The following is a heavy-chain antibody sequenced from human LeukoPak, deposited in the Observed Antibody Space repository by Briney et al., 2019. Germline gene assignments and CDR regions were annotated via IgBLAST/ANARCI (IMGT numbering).Heavy chain of an antibody. V-gene: IGHV4-59*01. J-gene: IGHJ6*03. CDR1: GGSISSYY. CDR3: ARDSSSSWYGYYYYYMDV. Sequence: SETLSLTCTVSGGSISSYYWSWIRQPPGKGLEWIGYIYYSGSTNYNPSLKSRVTISVDTSKNQFCLKLSSVTAADTAVYYCARDSSSSWYGYYYYYMDVWGKGTTVTISS. D-gene: IGHD6-13*01. CDR2: IYYSGST.